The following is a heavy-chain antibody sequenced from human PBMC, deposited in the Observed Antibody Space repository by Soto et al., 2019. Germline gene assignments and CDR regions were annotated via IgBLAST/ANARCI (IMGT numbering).Heavy chain of an antibody. D-gene: IGHD3-10*01. CDR3: ARVVGATGNYFDY. Sequence: SETLSLTCAVSNYSISSGYYWGWIRQPPGKGLEWIGSIYRSGSTSYNPSLKSRVTISVDTSENQFSLKVNSVTAADTAVYYCARVVGATGNYFDYWGRGNLVTVS. CDR2: IYRSGST. J-gene: IGHJ4*02. CDR1: NYSISSGYY. V-gene: IGHV4-38-2*01.